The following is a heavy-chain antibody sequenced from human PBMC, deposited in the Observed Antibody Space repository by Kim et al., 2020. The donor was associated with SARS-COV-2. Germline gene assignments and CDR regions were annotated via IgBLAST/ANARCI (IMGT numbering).Heavy chain of an antibody. CDR2: INHSGST. Sequence: SETLSLTCAVYGGSFSGYYWSWIRQPPGKWLEWIGEINHSGSTNYNPSLKSRVTISVDTSKNQFSLKLSSVTAADTAVYYCARVLGCSSTSCYRTGYFDL. D-gene: IGHD2-2*01. J-gene: IGHJ2*01. CDR1: GGSFSGYY. V-gene: IGHV4-34*01. CDR3: ARVLGCSSTSCYRTGYFDL.